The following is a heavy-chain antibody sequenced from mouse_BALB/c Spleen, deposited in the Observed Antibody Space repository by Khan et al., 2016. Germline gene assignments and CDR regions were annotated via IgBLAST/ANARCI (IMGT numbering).Heavy chain of an antibody. V-gene: IGHV5-6-4*01. D-gene: IGHD2-14*01. CDR2: VNGGGSYT. CDR1: GFTFSSYT. J-gene: IGHJ4*01. Sequence: EVELVESGGGLVKSGGSLKLSCAASGFTFSSYTMSWIRQTPEKRLEWVATVNGGGSYTYYPDSVQGRFTISRDNATNTLYLNMSSLKSEDTAVYYCTRVLLYAGYTMDYWGQGTSVTVSS. CDR3: TRVLLYAGYTMDY.